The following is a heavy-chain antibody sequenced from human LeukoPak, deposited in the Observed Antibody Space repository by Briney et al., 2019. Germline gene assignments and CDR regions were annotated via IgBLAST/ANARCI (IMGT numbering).Heavy chain of an antibody. D-gene: IGHD2-2*01. V-gene: IGHV3-48*03. CDR3: AIVPAATDY. CDR1: GFTFSSYE. CDR2: ISSSGSTI. J-gene: IGHJ4*02. Sequence: PGGSLRLSCAASGFTFSSYEMNWVRQAPGKGLEWVSYISSSGSTIYYADSVKGRFTISRDNAKSSLYLQMNSLRAEDTAVYYCAIVPAATDYWGQGTLVTVSS.